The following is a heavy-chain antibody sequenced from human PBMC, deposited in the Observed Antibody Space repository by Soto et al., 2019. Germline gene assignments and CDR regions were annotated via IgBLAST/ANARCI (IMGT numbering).Heavy chain of an antibody. Sequence: GGSLRLSCAASGFTFDDYAMHWVRQAPGKGLEWVSLISGDGGSTYYADSVKGRFTISRDNSKNSLYLQMNSLRTVDTSLYYCAKVTVNPAGYDYYGLDVWGQGTTVTV. J-gene: IGHJ6*02. CDR3: AKVTVNPAGYDYYGLDV. V-gene: IGHV3-43*02. CDR1: GFTFDDYA. D-gene: IGHD4-4*01. CDR2: ISGDGGST.